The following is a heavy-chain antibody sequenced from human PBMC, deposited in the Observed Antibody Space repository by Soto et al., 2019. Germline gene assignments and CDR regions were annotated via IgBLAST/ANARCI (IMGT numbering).Heavy chain of an antibody. J-gene: IGHJ4*02. CDR2: ISYDGNNK. CDR3: ARDARAVASHYFDY. Sequence: QVQLVESGGGVVQPGRSLRLSCAASGLTFSSYAMHWVRQAPGKGLEWVAVISYDGNNKYYADSVKGRFTISRDNSKNSLYLQMNSLRAEDTAVYYCARDARAVASHYFDYWGQGTLVTVSS. V-gene: IGHV3-30-3*01. CDR1: GLTFSSYA. D-gene: IGHD6-19*01.